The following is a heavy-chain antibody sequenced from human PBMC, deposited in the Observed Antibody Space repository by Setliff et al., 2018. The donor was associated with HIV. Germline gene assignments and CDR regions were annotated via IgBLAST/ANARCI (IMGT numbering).Heavy chain of an antibody. D-gene: IGHD6-13*01. V-gene: IGHV4-39*01. Sequence: PSETLSLTCTVYGASISNSNSYWGWIRQPPGKRLEWLGSIYSSGTNSYNPSLHSRFTISVDTSKNPVTLMVSSVTSADTGVYYCARHRDPPGSRWIFYYYYIDLWGGGTTVTVSS. CDR1: GASISNSNSY. CDR3: ARHRDPPGSRWIFYYYYIDL. J-gene: IGHJ6*03. CDR2: IYSSGTN.